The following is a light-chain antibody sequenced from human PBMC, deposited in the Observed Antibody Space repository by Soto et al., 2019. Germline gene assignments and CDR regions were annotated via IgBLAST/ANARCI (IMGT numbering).Light chain of an antibody. CDR2: AAS. V-gene: IGKV1-27*01. CDR3: QKYNTGPFT. Sequence: DIQMAQSPSSLSAAVGDRVTITCRASQDIAHFLAWYQQKPGKVPQLLIYAASTLQSGVPSRFSGSGSGTDFTLTIDSLQTEDVGTYYCQKYNTGPFTFGPGTKVDL. CDR1: QDIAHF. J-gene: IGKJ3*01.